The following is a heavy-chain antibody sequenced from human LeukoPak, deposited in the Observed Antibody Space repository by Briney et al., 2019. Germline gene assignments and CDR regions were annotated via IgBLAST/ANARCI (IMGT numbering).Heavy chain of an antibody. CDR1: GYTFTSYY. J-gene: IGHJ4*02. V-gene: IGHV1-69*10. Sequence: ASVKVSCKASGYTFTSYYMHWVRQAPGQGPEWMGGIIPVLRTANYAQRFQGRVTITADRSTSTAYMELSSLRSEDTAIYYCTKSQAVGSQYYFDYWGQGTLVTVSS. CDR2: IIPVLRTA. D-gene: IGHD1-26*01. CDR3: TKSQAVGSQYYFDY.